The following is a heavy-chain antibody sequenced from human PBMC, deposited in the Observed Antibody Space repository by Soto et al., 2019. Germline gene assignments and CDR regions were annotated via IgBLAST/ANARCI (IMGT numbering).Heavy chain of an antibody. D-gene: IGHD4-17*01. CDR2: ISSSSSYI. CDR3: ARDYYGDYYYYGMDV. Sequence: GGSLILSCTASGFTFSSYSMNWVRQAPWKGLEWVSSISSSSSYIYYADSVKGRFTISRDNAKNSLYLQMNSLRAEDTAVYYCARDYYGDYYYYGMDVWGQGTTVTV. V-gene: IGHV3-21*01. J-gene: IGHJ6*02. CDR1: GFTFSSYS.